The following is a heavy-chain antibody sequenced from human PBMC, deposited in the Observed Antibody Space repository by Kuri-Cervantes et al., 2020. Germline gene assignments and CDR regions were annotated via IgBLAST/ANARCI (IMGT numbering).Heavy chain of an antibody. CDR3: ASGYYDILTGYSDY. D-gene: IGHD3-9*01. CDR1: GGSISRYY. J-gene: IGHJ4*02. Sequence: GSLRLSCSVSGGSISRYYWNWIRQPPGKGLEWIGYIYYSDTSNYNPSLKSRVTMSVDTSKNQFSLKLRSVTAADTAVYYCASGYYDILTGYSDYWGQGTLVTVSS. V-gene: IGHV4-59*12. CDR2: IYYSDTS.